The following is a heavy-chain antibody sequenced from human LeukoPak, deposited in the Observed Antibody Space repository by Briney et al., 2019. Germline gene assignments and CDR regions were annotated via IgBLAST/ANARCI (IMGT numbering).Heavy chain of an antibody. V-gene: IGHV3-9*01. CDR2: ISWNSGSI. CDR3: AKDITLEPLITMVRGVMVKPYYFDY. CDR1: GFTFDDYA. D-gene: IGHD3-10*01. Sequence: GGSLRLSCAASGFTFDDYAMHWVRQAPGKGLEWVSGISWNSGSIGYADSVKGRFTISRDNAKNSLYLQMNSLRAEDTALYYCAKDITLEPLITMVRGVMVKPYYFDYWGQGTLVTVSS. J-gene: IGHJ4*02.